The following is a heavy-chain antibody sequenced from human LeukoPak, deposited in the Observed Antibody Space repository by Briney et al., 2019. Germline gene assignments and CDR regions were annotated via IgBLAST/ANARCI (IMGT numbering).Heavy chain of an antibody. CDR2: IYYSGST. J-gene: IGHJ4*01. CDR3: ARYEYCSGGRCYNDY. V-gene: IGHV4-61*01. Sequence: SETLSLTCSVSGGSISSSSYYWSWIRQPPGRRLEWIAFIYYSGSTNYNPSLKSRATISVDTSKNQFSLKLNSVTAADTAVYYCARYEYCSGGRCYNDYWGQEPWSPSPQ. CDR1: GGSISSSSYY. D-gene: IGHD2-15*01.